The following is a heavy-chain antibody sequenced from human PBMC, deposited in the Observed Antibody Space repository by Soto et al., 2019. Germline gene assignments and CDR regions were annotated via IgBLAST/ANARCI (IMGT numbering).Heavy chain of an antibody. CDR2: ISSGGGTI. Sequence: GGSLRLSCAASGFTLSTYEMNWVRQAPGKGLEWVSYISSGGGTIYYADSVKGRFTLSRDNAKNSLYLQMNSLRAEDTAVYYCARDLEQLVPVYYYYGLDVWGQGTTVTVS. D-gene: IGHD6-6*01. CDR3: ARDLEQLVPVYYYYGLDV. J-gene: IGHJ6*02. CDR1: GFTLSTYE. V-gene: IGHV3-48*03.